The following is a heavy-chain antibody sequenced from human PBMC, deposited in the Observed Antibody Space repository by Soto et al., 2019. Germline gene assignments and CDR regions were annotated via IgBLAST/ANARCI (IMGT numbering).Heavy chain of an antibody. CDR2: ISPHFGKT. CDR3: ARGTVTGSEYNYYYYGLDV. J-gene: IGHJ6*02. V-gene: IGHV1-18*01. D-gene: IGHD1-1*01. CDR1: GYTFTSYG. Sequence: ASVKVSCKASGYTFTSYGMSWVRQAPGQGLEWMGGISPHFGKTNYAQKLQGRVTITTDESTRTAYMELSTLTSEDTAVYYCARGTVTGSEYNYYYYGLDVWGQGTTVTVSS.